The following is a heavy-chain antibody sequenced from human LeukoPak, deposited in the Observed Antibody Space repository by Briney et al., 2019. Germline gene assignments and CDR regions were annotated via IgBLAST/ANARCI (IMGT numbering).Heavy chain of an antibody. CDR1: GFTFSSYA. J-gene: IGHJ6*03. CDR3: ARVREGSSSWYDGYYYYYYMDV. Sequence: GGSLRLSCAASGFTFSSYAMHWVRQAPGKGLGWVAVISYDGSNKYYADSVKGRFTISRDNAKNSLYLQMNSLRAEDTAVYYCARVREGSSSWYDGYYYYYYMDVWGKGTTVTISS. D-gene: IGHD6-13*01. V-gene: IGHV3-30*04. CDR2: ISYDGSNK.